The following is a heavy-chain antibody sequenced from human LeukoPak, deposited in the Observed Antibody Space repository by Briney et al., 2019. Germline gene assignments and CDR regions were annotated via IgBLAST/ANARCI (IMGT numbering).Heavy chain of an antibody. CDR3: ARGNDSSGYYYEDY. D-gene: IGHD3-22*01. Sequence: SETLSLTCTVSGGSISSSSYYWGWIRQPPGKGLEWIGSIYYSGSTYYNPSLKSRVTISVDTSKNQFSLKLSSVTAADTAVYYCARGNDSSGYYYEDYWGQGTLVTVSS. CDR2: IYYSGST. V-gene: IGHV4-39*01. CDR1: GGSISSSSYY. J-gene: IGHJ4*02.